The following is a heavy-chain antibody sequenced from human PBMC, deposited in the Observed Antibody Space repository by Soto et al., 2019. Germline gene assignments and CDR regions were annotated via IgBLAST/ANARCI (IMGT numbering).Heavy chain of an antibody. J-gene: IGHJ4*02. Sequence: EVQLVESGGGLVQPGRSLRLSCAASGFTFDDYAMHWVRQAPGKGLEWVSGISWNSGSIGYADSVKGRVTISRDNAKNSLYLQMNSLRAEDTALYYCAKDGGSSWYEYYDYWGQGTLVTVSS. CDR2: ISWNSGSI. CDR3: AKDGGSSWYEYYDY. V-gene: IGHV3-9*01. D-gene: IGHD6-13*01. CDR1: GFTFDDYA.